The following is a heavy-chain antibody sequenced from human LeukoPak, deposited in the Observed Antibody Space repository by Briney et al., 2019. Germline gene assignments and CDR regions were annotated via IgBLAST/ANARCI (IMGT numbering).Heavy chain of an antibody. CDR1: GFTFSSYE. D-gene: IGHD3-22*01. CDR2: ISSSSSTI. CDR3: ARDLQLGYYDSSGYWAFDY. V-gene: IGHV3-48*01. Sequence: GGSLRLSCAASGFTFSSYEMNWVRQAPGKGLEWVSYISSSSSTIYYADSVKGRFTISRDNAKNSLYLQMNSLRAEDTAVYYCARDLQLGYYDSSGYWAFDYWGQGTLVTVSS. J-gene: IGHJ4*02.